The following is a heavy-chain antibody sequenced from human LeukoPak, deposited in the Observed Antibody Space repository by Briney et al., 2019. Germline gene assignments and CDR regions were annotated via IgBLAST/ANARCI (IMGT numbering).Heavy chain of an antibody. J-gene: IGHJ4*02. V-gene: IGHV3-21*01. CDR1: GFTFSDYS. CDR2: VNTVSSYI. CDR3: ARLRRNSDRSDFFYYYDH. D-gene: IGHD3-22*01. Sequence: GGSLRLSCAASGFTFSDYSMNWVRQAPGKGLEWVASVNTVSSYIYYADSMRGRFTISRDNAKNSLFLQMNSLRAEDTAVYYCARLRRNSDRSDFFYYYDHWGQGTLVTASS.